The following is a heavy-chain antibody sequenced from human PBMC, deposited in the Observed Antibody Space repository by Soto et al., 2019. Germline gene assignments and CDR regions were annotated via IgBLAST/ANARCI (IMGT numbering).Heavy chain of an antibody. CDR1: GYTFTSYA. CDR2: INAGNGNT. CDR3: ARSPTPFYPFDY. V-gene: IGHV1-3*01. J-gene: IGHJ4*02. Sequence: GASVKVSCKASGYTFTSYAMHWVRQAPGQRLEWMGWINAGNGNTKYSQKFQGRVTITRDTSASTAYMELSSLRSEDTAVYYCARSPTPFYPFDYWGQGTLVTVSS.